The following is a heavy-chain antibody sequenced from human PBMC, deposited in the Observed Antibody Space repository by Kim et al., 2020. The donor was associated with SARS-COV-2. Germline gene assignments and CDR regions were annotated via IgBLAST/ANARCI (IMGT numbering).Heavy chain of an antibody. CDR1: GFTFDDYA. CDR2: ISGDGGST. V-gene: IGHV3-43*02. J-gene: IGHJ3*02. D-gene: IGHD3-22*01. Sequence: GGSLRLSCASSGFTFDDYAMHWVRQAPGKGLEWVSLISGDGGSTYYADSVKGRFTISRDNSKNSLYLQMNSLRTEDTALYYCAKPKHYYDSSGYYTVAFDIWGRGTMVTVSS. CDR3: AKPKHYYDSSGYYTVAFDI.